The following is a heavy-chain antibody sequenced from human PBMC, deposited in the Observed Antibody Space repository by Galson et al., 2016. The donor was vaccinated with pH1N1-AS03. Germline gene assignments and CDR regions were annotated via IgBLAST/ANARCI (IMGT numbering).Heavy chain of an antibody. CDR2: ISVTGGST. J-gene: IGHJ4*02. CDR3: AKDRCSWPPGWGSVDS. CDR1: GFTFSSYG. D-gene: IGHD6-13*01. Sequence: SLRLSCATSGFTFSSYGMTWVRQAPGKGLEWVSSISVTGGSTYYADSVKGRFTISRDHSKNTLYLQMSSLRAEDTAVYYCAKDRCSWPPGWGSVDSWGQGTLVTVSS. V-gene: IGHV3-23*01.